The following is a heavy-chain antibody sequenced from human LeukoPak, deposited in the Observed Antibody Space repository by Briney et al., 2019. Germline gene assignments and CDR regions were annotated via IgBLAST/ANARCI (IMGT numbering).Heavy chain of an antibody. CDR1: GFTFSSYA. D-gene: IGHD6-13*01. Sequence: GRSLRLSCAASGFTFSSYAMSWVRQAPGKGLEWVSAISGSGGSTYYADSVKGRFTISRDNSKNTLYLQMNSLRAEDTAVYYCAKDGDSSGWYRTNWFDPWGQGTLVTVSS. V-gene: IGHV3-23*01. J-gene: IGHJ5*02. CDR3: AKDGDSSGWYRTNWFDP. CDR2: ISGSGGST.